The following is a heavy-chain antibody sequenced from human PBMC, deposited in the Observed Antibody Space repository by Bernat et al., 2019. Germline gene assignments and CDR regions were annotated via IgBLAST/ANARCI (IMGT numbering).Heavy chain of an antibody. J-gene: IGHJ4*02. V-gene: IGHV1-46*01. CDR3: AREAGSARTFDE. CDR1: GFTITSYY. CDR2: INPNSAST. D-gene: IGHD6-19*01. Sequence: QVQLVQSGAEVKKPGASVKVSCKASGFTITSYYVHWVRQAPGQGLEWMGIINPNSASTTYSQKFQVRVTMTRDTSTSTVYMELSSLRYEDTAVYYCAREAGSARTFDEWGQGTLVTVSA.